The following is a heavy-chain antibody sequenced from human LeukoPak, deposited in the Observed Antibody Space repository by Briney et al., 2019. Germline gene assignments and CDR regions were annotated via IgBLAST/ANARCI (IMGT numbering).Heavy chain of an antibody. CDR2: SDPEDGER. J-gene: IGHJ4*02. V-gene: IGHV1-24*01. CDR1: GKTLIDLS. D-gene: IGHD5-18*01. CDR3: VTGFTTMAVDYFDY. Sequence: ASVTVSCKVSGKTLIDLSIHWLRQPPGKGLEWLGGSDPEDGERIYAQMLQGRVTMTEDTSIDTAYMELSSLRSEDTAVYYCVTGFTTMAVDYFDYWGQGTLVTVSP.